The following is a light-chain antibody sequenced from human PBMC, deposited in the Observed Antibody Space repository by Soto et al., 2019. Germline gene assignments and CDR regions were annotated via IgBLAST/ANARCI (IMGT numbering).Light chain of an antibody. V-gene: IGKV3-20*01. Sequence: EVLLTQSPGTLSLSPGERATLSCRASQVVNSRYLAWYQHKPGQAPSLLIYGTSSRVAGIPDRFSGSGSGTDFPLTISRLEPEDFAVYYCQQYGRSPTFGGGTKVEIK. J-gene: IGKJ4*01. CDR2: GTS. CDR3: QQYGRSPT. CDR1: QVVNSRY.